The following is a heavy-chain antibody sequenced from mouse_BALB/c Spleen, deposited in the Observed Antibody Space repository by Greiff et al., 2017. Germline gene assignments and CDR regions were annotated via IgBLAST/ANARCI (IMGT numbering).Heavy chain of an antibody. CDR3: VPGAWFAY. V-gene: IGHV10S3*01. J-gene: IGHJ3*01. Sequence: EVQVVETGGGLVQPKGSLKLSCAASGFTFNTNAMNWVRQAPGKGLEWVARIRSKSNNYATYYADSVKDRFTISRDDSQSMLYLQMNNLKTEDTAMYYCVPGAWFAYWGQGTLVTVSA. CDR1: GFTFNTNA. CDR2: IRSKSNNYAT.